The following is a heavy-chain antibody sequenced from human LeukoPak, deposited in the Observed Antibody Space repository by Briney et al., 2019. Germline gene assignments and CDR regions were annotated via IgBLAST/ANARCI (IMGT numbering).Heavy chain of an antibody. V-gene: IGHV1-46*01. J-gene: IGHJ6*02. D-gene: IGHD2-8*01. CDR3: AREYCINGQYYYYYGMDV. CDR2: INPSGGST. Sequence: ASVKVSCKASGYTFTGYYMHWVRQAPGQGLEWMGIINPSGGSTSYAQKFQGRVTMTRDTSTSTVYMELSSLRSEDTAVYYCAREYCINGQYYYYYGMDVWGQGTTVTVSS. CDR1: GYTFTGYY.